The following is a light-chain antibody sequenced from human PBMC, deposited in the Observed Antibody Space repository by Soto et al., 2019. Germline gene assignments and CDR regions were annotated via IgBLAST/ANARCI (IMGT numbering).Light chain of an antibody. J-gene: IGKJ3*01. CDR3: QQHDSYPRT. CDR2: AAS. Sequence: IQMTLDPSSLPASEGDRVTITWRASQSISSYLAWYQQKPGNAPKLLIYAASTFQSGVPSRFSGSRSATEFTLTTSSLQPDDFATDYCQQHDSYPRTFGPGTKVDIK. CDR1: QSISSY. V-gene: IGKV1-9*01.